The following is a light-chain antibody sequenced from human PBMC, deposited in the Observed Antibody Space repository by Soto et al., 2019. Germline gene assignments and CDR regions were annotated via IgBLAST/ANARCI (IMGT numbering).Light chain of an antibody. CDR1: ISDVGGYNY. Sequence: QSALTQPASVSGSPGQSITISCTGTISDVGGYNYVSWYQQHPGKAPKLMIYEVSNRPSGVSNRFSGSKSGNTASLTISGLQAEDDADYDCSSYTSSSRVFGTGTKLTVL. V-gene: IGLV2-14*01. CDR3: SSYTSSSRV. CDR2: EVS. J-gene: IGLJ1*01.